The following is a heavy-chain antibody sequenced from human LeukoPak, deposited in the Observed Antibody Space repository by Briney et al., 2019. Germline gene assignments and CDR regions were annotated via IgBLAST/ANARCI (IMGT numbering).Heavy chain of an antibody. Sequence: PSETLSLTCAVYGGSFSGYYWSWIRQPPGKGLEWIGEINHSGSTNYNPSLKSRVTISVDTSKNQFSLKLGSVTAADTAVYYCARDLDPIDYWGQGTLVTVSS. CDR1: GGSFSGYY. CDR2: INHSGST. D-gene: IGHD3-3*01. J-gene: IGHJ4*02. CDR3: ARDLDPIDY. V-gene: IGHV4-34*01.